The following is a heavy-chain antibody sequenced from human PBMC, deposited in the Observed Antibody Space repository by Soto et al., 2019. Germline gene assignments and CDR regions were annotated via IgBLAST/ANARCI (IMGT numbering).Heavy chain of an antibody. CDR2: IYYSGST. J-gene: IGHJ4*02. CDR1: GGSINSYY. Sequence: SETLSLTCTVSGGSINSYYWSWILQPPGKGLEWIGYIYYSGSTNYNPSLKSRVTISVDTSKNQFPLKLSSVTAADTAVYCCARHGGKIRGGYFDYWGQGTLVTVSS. D-gene: IGHD2-15*01. CDR3: ARHGGKIRGGYFDY. V-gene: IGHV4-59*08.